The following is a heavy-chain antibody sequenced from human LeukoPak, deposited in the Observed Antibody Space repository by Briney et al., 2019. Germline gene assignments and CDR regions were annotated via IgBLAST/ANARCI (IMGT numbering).Heavy chain of an antibody. D-gene: IGHD6-13*01. V-gene: IGHV4-61*02. Sequence: SQTLSLTCTVSGGSISSGSYYWSWIRQPAGTGLEWIGRIYTSGSTNYNPSLKSRVIISEDTSKNQFSLKLSSVTAADTAVYYCARGGAAAGLVFDYWGQGTLVTVSS. CDR1: GGSISSGSYY. CDR2: IYTSGST. J-gene: IGHJ4*02. CDR3: ARGGAAAGLVFDY.